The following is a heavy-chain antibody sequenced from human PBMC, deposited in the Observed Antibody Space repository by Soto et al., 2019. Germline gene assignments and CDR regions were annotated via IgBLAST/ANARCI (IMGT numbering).Heavy chain of an antibody. CDR1: GFTFSNAW. D-gene: IGHD3-22*01. CDR3: LTDPYYDTSGLYFVEYFHH. J-gene: IGHJ1*01. CDR2: IKSKTDGGTT. V-gene: IGHV3-15*01. Sequence: GGSLRLSCAASGFTFSNAWMSWVRQAPGKXLEWVGRIKSKTDGGTTDYPAPAKGRFTVSRDDSRNTVYLQMNSLKTEDTAVYYCLTDPYYDTSGLYFVEYFHHWGQGPLVTVSS.